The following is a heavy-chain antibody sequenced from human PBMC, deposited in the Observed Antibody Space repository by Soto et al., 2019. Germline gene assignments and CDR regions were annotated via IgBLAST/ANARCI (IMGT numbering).Heavy chain of an antibody. V-gene: IGHV1-18*01. CDR1: GYTFTSYG. CDR2: ISAYNGNT. Sequence: QVQLVQSGAEVKKPGASVKVSCKASGYTFTSYGISWVRQAPGHGLEWMGWISAYNGNTNYAQKLQGRVTMTTDTCTSTAYMALRSLRSDDTAMYYCARSGLQLEVSDANWFGPWGQGTLVTVSS. D-gene: IGHD3-16*02. J-gene: IGHJ5*02. CDR3: ARSGLQLEVSDANWFGP.